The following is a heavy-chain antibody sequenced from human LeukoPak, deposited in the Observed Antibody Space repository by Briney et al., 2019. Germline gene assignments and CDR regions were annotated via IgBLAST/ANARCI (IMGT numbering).Heavy chain of an antibody. CDR2: ISSTGTYI. CDR3: ARDLDYSMGFDY. J-gene: IGHJ4*02. Sequence: PGESLRLSCAPSGFTFSSSTFGSYTMNWVRQAPGKGLDWVSSISSTGTYIYYTDSVKGRFTISRDIANSLLYLQMNSLRADDTAVYYCARDLDYSMGFDYWGQGTLVTVSS. V-gene: IGHV3-21*01. CDR1: GFTFSSSTFGSYT. D-gene: IGHD4-11*01.